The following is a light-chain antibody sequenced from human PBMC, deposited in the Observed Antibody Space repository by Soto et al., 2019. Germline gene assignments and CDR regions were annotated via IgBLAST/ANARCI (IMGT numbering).Light chain of an antibody. V-gene: IGLV2-8*01. CDR1: SSDVGGYNY. J-gene: IGLJ2*01. CDR2: EVS. Sequence: QSALTQTPYASGSPGQSVTISCTGTSSDVGGYNYVSWYQQHPGKAPKLMIYEVSKRPSGVPDRFSGSKSGNTASLTVSGLQAEDEADYYCSSYAGSNNLVFGGGTKLTVL. CDR3: SSYAGSNNLV.